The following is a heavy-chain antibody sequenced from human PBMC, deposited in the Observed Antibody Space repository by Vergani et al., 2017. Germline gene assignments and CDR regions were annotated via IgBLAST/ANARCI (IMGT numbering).Heavy chain of an antibody. V-gene: IGHV4-4*02. CDR2: IYHSGST. D-gene: IGHD4-17*01. Sequence: QVQLQESGPGLVKPSGTLSLTCAVSGGSISSSNWWSWVRQPPGKGLEWIGEIYHSGSTNYNPSLKSRGTISVDTSKNQFSLKLSSVTAADTAVYYCARVGYGDYYGMDVWGQGTTVTVSS. CDR1: GGSISSSNW. J-gene: IGHJ6*02. CDR3: ARVGYGDYYGMDV.